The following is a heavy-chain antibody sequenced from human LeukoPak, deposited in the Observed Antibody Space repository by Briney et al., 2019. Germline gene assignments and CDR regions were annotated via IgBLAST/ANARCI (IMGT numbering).Heavy chain of an antibody. CDR3: ATCSGGTCYPYWYFDL. Sequence: GGSLRLSCEASGFTFSAYAMTWVRQAPGKGLEWVSVIYSGGSTYYAGSVEGRFTLSRDNSKNTLFLQMNSLSAEDTAMYYCATCSGGTCYPYWYFDLWGRGTLVTVSS. J-gene: IGHJ2*01. CDR2: IYSGGST. V-gene: IGHV3-53*01. CDR1: GFTFSAYA. D-gene: IGHD2-15*01.